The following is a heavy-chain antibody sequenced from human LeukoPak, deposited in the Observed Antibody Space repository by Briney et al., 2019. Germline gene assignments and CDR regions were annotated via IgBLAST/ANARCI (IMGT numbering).Heavy chain of an antibody. J-gene: IGHJ6*03. Sequence: SETLSLTCAVYGGSFSGYYWSWIRQPPGKGLEWIGEINHSGSTNYNPSLKSRVTISVDTSKNQFSLRLSSVTAADTAVYYCARHKDYYYSYMDVWGKGTTVTISS. V-gene: IGHV4-34*01. CDR1: GGSFSGYY. CDR3: ARHKDYYYSYMDV. CDR2: INHSGST.